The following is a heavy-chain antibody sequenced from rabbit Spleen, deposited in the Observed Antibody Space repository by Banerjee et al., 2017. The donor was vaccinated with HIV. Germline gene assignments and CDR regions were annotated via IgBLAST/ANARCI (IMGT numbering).Heavy chain of an antibody. CDR2: IYSGNGAT. CDR3: ARDYPSGYYFAL. D-gene: IGHD1-1*01. Sequence: QSLEESGGDLVKPGASLTLTCTASGFSFSSSYWMNWVRQAPGKGLEWIGTIYSGNGATWYASWAKGRFTISKTSTTVTLQMTSLTAADTATYFCARDYPSGYYFALWGPGTLVTVS. V-gene: IGHV1S40*01. J-gene: IGHJ4*01. CDR1: GFSFSSSYW.